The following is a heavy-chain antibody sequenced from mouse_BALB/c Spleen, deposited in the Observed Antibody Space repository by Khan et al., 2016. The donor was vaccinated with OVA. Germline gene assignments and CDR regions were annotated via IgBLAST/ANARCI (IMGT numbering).Heavy chain of an antibody. D-gene: IGHD1-1*01. CDR3: ARDYGSLYWFFDV. J-gene: IGHJ1*01. V-gene: IGHV3-5*02. Sequence: EVQLQESGPGLVKPSQTVSLTCTVTGISITSGNYRWSWIRQFPGNKLEWIGNIYYSGTVTYNPSLTGRTTITRDTSKNQFFLEMNSLTAEDTATYYCARDYGSLYWFFDVWGAGTTVTVSS. CDR2: IYYSGTV. CDR1: GISITSGNYR.